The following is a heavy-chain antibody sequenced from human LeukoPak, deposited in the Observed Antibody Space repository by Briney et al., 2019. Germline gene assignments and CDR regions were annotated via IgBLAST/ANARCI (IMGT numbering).Heavy chain of an antibody. CDR3: ASSRVGATSLIPDFDY. J-gene: IGHJ4*02. D-gene: IGHD1-26*01. V-gene: IGHV1-18*01. CDR2: ISAYNGNT. Sequence: ASVKVSCKASGYTFTSYGISWVRQAPGQGLEWMGWISAYNGNTNYAQKLQGRVTMTTDTSTSTAYMELRSLRSDDTAVYYCASSRVGATSLIPDFDYWGQGTLVTVSS. CDR1: GYTFTSYG.